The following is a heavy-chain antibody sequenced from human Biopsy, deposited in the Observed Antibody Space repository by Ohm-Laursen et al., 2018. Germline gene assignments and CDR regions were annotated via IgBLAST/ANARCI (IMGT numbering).Heavy chain of an antibody. Sequence: SLRLPCSASGFTFDDYAMHWVRQAPGKGLEWVSGISWHSGSRGYADSVKGRFTISRDNAKKLLYLQMSSLRAEDTALYYCAKDVRVKVQLDGMDVWGQGTTVTVSS. J-gene: IGHJ6*02. V-gene: IGHV3-9*01. CDR2: ISWHSGSR. CDR3: AKDVRVKVQLDGMDV. CDR1: GFTFDDYA. D-gene: IGHD1-1*01.